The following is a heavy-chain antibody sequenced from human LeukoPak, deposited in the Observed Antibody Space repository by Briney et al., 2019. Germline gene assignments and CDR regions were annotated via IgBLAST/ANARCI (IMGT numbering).Heavy chain of an antibody. D-gene: IGHD1-26*01. CDR2: ISYTGAYI. Sequence: PGGSLRLSCAASAFSLNAYNMNWVRQAPGKGLEWVSSISYTGAYIYYADSVKGRFTISRDNAQNSLYLQMNSLRAEDTAIYYCVRDRGTYRPIDYWGQGTLVTVSS. J-gene: IGHJ4*02. V-gene: IGHV3-21*04. CDR3: VRDRGTYRPIDY. CDR1: AFSLNAYN.